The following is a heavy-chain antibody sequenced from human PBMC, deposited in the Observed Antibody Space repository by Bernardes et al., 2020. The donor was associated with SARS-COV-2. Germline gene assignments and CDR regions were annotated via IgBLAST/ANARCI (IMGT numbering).Heavy chain of an antibody. J-gene: IGHJ6*02. Sequence: GWSLRLSCVASGLTVSISQMSWVRQAPGKGLEWVSSISSTSSYIYYVDSVKGRFTISRDNAKNSLYLQMNSLRAEDTAVYYCVRRGVAGAYGMDVWGQGTTVTVSS. CDR1: GLTVSISQ. CDR2: ISSTSSYI. D-gene: IGHD2-15*01. V-gene: IGHV3-21*01. CDR3: VRRGVAGAYGMDV.